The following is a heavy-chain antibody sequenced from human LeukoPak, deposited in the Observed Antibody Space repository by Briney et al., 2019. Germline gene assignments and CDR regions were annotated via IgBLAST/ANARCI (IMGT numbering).Heavy chain of an antibody. D-gene: IGHD3-16*01. J-gene: IGHJ4*02. CDR2: IWHDGLNK. CDR3: ARAGQRSNAEAFDS. Sequence: GKSLRHSSAQAHTRPSEFIMRTGAQGPGKGLEWVAVIWHDGLNKFYADSLKGRFTISRDFSKDTLYLQMASLTGEATAVYYCARAGQRSNAEAFDSWGQGTLVTVSS. CDR1: TRPSEFI. V-gene: IGHV3-33*07.